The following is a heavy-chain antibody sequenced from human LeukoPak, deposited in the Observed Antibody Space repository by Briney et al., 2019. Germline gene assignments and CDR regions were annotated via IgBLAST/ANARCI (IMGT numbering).Heavy chain of an antibody. CDR2: ISSSGSYI. J-gene: IGHJ4*01. V-gene: IGHV3-21*01. D-gene: IGHD6-19*01. CDR1: GFTFSSYT. CDR3: ARWYSTDWYAVVDH. Sequence: GGSLRLSCAASGFTFSSYTIDWVRQAPGMGLEWVSSISSSGSYIYYADSVKGRFTISRDNAKKSVYLHMSSLRGDDTAVYYCARWYSTDWYAVVDHWGHGSLVTVSS.